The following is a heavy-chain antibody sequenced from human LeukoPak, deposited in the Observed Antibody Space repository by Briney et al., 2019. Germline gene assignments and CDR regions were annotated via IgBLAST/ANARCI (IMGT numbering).Heavy chain of an antibody. CDR1: GFTFSSYG. Sequence: GGSLRLSCAASGFTFSSYGMHWVRQAPGKGLEWVAFIRYDGSNKYYADSVKGRFTISRDNSRNTLYLQMDSLRSEDTAVYYCARGGAIITTPKIVISEGTFDYWGQGTLVTVSS. V-gene: IGHV3-30*02. CDR3: ARGGAIITTPKIVISEGTFDY. D-gene: IGHD3-10*01. J-gene: IGHJ4*02. CDR2: IRYDGSNK.